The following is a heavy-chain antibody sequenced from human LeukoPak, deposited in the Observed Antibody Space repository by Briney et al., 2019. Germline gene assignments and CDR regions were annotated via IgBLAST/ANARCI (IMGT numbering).Heavy chain of an antibody. J-gene: IGHJ4*02. CDR3: ARGVAAAGHFDY. D-gene: IGHD6-13*01. Sequence: SETLSLTCTVSGGSISSSSYYWSWIRQPAGKGLEWIGRLYTSGSTNYNPSLKSRVTISVDTSKNQVSLKPSSVTAADTAVYYCARGVAAAGHFDYWGQGTLVTVSS. V-gene: IGHV4-61*02. CDR1: GGSISSSSYY. CDR2: LYTSGST.